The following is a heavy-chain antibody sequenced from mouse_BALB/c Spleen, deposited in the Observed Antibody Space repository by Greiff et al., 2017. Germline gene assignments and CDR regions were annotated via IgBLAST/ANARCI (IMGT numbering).Heavy chain of an antibody. J-gene: IGHJ3*01. Sequence: VQLVESGAELVRPGTSVKISCKASGYTFTNYWLGWVKQRPGHGLEWIGDIYPGGGYTNYNEKFKGKATLTADTSSSTAYMQLSSLTSEDSAVYFCARSYYYGSSYWFAYWGQGTLVTVSA. CDR1: GYTFTNYW. CDR2: IYPGGGYT. CDR3: ARSYYYGSSYWFAY. V-gene: IGHV1-63*02. D-gene: IGHD1-1*01.